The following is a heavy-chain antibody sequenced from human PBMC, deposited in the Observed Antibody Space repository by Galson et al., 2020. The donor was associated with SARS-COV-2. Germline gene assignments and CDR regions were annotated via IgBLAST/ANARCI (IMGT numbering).Heavy chain of an antibody. CDR2: IIPILGIA. V-gene: IGHV1-69*04. J-gene: IGHJ4*02. D-gene: IGHD3-22*01. Sequence: PGQGLEWMGRIIPILGIANYAQKFQGRVTITADKSTSTAYMELSSLRSEDTAVYYCARGGGSGYYPPYFDYWGQGTLVTVSS. CDR3: ARGGGSGYYPPYFDY.